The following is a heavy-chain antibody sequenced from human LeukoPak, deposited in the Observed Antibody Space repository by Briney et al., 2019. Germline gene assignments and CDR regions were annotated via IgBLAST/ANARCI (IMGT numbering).Heavy chain of an antibody. D-gene: IGHD1-26*01. Sequence: SETLSLTCTVSGGSISSYYWGWIRQPPGKGLEWIGSMYYSGSTYYNPSLKSRVTISVDTSKNQFSLKLSSVTAADTAVYYCARLGIHTSGIVNFYYYMDVWGKGTTVTISS. J-gene: IGHJ6*03. CDR1: GGSISSYY. CDR3: ARLGIHTSGIVNFYYYMDV. CDR2: MYYSGST. V-gene: IGHV4-39*01.